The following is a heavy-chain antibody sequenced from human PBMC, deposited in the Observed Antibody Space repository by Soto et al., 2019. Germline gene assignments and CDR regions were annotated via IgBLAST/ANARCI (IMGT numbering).Heavy chain of an antibody. CDR1: GGSVSGVSYY. CDR3: ARGLDSHRSGSPALNGD. J-gene: IGHJ4*02. Sequence: SETLSLTCTVSGGSVSGVSYYWSWMRQPPGKGLEWIGNINHNGITNYNPSLKTRASISVDTSKRQFSLKLSAVTSANTAVYYCARGLDSHRSGSPALNGDWGQGTLVNVFS. D-gene: IGHD3-10*01. CDR2: INHNGIT. V-gene: IGHV4-61*01.